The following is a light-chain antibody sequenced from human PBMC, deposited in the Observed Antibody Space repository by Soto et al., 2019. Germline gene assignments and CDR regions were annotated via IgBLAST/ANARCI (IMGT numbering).Light chain of an antibody. J-gene: IGKJ4*01. CDR3: QQRRNWPRLT. CDR1: QSISTY. CDR2: DAS. Sequence: EVVLTQSPATLSLSPGERATLSCTASQSISTYLTWYQHKPGQAPRLLIYDASRRAPGIPARFSGSGSGTDFTLTISSLEPEDFAVYYCQQRRNWPRLTFGGGTKVEIK. V-gene: IGKV3-11*01.